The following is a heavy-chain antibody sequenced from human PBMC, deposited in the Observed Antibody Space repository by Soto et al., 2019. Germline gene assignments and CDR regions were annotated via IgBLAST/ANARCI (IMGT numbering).Heavy chain of an antibody. CDR1: GFTFISYA. J-gene: IGHJ4*02. CDR2: ISGGGDNT. Sequence: EVQLLESGGALVQPGGSLRLSCAASGFTFISYAMSWVRQAPGKGLEWVSAISGGGDNTYYADSVKGRFTISRDNSKNTLFLQMNSLRAEDTAVYYCAKVYDLRELLTFLDYWGQGTLVTVSS. V-gene: IGHV3-23*01. CDR3: AKVYDLRELLTFLDY. D-gene: IGHD1-7*01.